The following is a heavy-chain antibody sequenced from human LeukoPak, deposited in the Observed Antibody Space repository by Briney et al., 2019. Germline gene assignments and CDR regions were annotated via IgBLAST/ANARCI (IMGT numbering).Heavy chain of an antibody. V-gene: IGHV1-18*01. CDR1: GYTFTSYG. J-gene: IGHJ4*02. D-gene: IGHD2-2*01. Sequence: ASVKVSCKASGYTFTSYGISWVRQAPGQGLEWMGWISAYNGNTNYAQKLQGRVTMTTDTSTSTAYMELRSLRSDDTAVYYCARGLYCSSTSCSKDYWGQGTLVTVSS. CDR3: ARGLYCSSTSCSKDY. CDR2: ISAYNGNT.